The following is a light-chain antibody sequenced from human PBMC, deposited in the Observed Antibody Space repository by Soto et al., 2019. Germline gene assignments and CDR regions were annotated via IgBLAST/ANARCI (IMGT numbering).Light chain of an antibody. CDR2: DVS. Sequence: QSALAQPASVSGSPGQSITISCTGTSSDVGRYNYVSWFQQHPGKAPKLLLYDVSNWPSGVSDRFSGSKSGNTASLTISGLEAEDEAEYYCSSFTTSSTFVFGTGTKLTVL. CDR3: SSFTTSSTFV. V-gene: IGLV2-14*01. CDR1: SSDVGRYNY. J-gene: IGLJ1*01.